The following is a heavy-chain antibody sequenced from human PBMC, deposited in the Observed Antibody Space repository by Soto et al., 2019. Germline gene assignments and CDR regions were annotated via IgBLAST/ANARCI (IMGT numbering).Heavy chain of an antibody. CDR2: ISAYNGNT. J-gene: IGHJ4*02. V-gene: IGHV1-18*01. CDR1: GYTFTSYG. CDR3: ATVYCSSTSCYFGAQFDY. D-gene: IGHD2-2*01. Sequence: VASVKVSCKASGYTFTSYGISWVRQAPGQGLEWMGWISAYNGNTNYAQKLQGRVTMTTDTSTSTAYMELRSLRSDDTAVYYCATVYCSSTSCYFGAQFDYWGQGTLVTVSS.